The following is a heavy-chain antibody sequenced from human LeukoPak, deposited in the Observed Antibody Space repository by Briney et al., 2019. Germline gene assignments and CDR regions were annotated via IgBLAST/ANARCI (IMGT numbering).Heavy chain of an antibody. CDR3: SRDQYHGSGRFDAFDL. Sequence: PSETLSLTCTVSGGSITSDGYFWSWIRQPAGKGLEWIGHIYSRGATHYNPSLKGRVSISLATSKNQFFLNLTSVTAADTAVYFCSRDQYHGSGRFDAFDLWGHGTKVTVS. CDR2: IYSRGAT. D-gene: IGHD3-10*01. CDR1: GGSITSDGYF. J-gene: IGHJ3*01. V-gene: IGHV4-61*09.